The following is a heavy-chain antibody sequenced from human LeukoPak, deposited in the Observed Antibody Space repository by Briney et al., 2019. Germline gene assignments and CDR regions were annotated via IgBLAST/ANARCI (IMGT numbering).Heavy chain of an antibody. D-gene: IGHD2-2*01. CDR1: GGSFSDYY. CDR3: ARSTHCSSTSCPRGPFDY. Sequence: SETLSLTCAVYGGSFSDYYWNWIRQPPGKGLEWIGEINHSGSTNYNPSLKSRVTILVDTPKNQFSLKLSSVIAADTAVYYCARSTHCSSTSCPRGPFDYWGQGTLVTVSS. J-gene: IGHJ4*02. CDR2: INHSGST. V-gene: IGHV4-34*01.